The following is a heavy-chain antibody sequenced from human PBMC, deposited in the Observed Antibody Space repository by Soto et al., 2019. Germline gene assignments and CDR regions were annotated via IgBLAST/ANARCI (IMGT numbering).Heavy chain of an antibody. Sequence: ASVKVSCKASGYTFTGYYMHWVRQAPGQGLEWMGWINPNSGGTNYAQKFQGRVTMTRDTSISTAYMELSRLRSDDTAVYYCARDRHLNLRGYSYGSVPRYYGVDVWSQGTTVTVSS. CDR2: INPNSGGT. CDR3: ARDRHLNLRGYSYGSVPRYYGVDV. CDR1: GYTFTGYY. D-gene: IGHD5-18*01. V-gene: IGHV1-2*02. J-gene: IGHJ6*02.